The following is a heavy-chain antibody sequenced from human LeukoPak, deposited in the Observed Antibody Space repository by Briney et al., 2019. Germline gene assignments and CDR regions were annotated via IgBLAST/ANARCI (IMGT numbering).Heavy chain of an antibody. Sequence: PSETLSLTCTVSGGSISSGSYYWSWIRQPAGKGLEWIGRIYTSGSTNYNPSLKSRVTISVDTSKNQFSLKLSSVTAADTAVYYCAAGRYYFDYWGQGTPVTVSS. CDR3: AAGRYYFDY. CDR1: GGSISSGSYY. J-gene: IGHJ4*02. CDR2: IYTSGST. V-gene: IGHV4-61*02.